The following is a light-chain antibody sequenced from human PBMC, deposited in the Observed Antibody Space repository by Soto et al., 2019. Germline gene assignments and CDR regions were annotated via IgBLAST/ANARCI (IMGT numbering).Light chain of an antibody. Sequence: EIVLTQSPGTLSLSPGERATLSCRASQSVSSDYLVWYQQKPGQAPRLLIYGASSRATGIPDRFSGSGSGTDFTLTISRLEPEDFAVYSCQQYGSSPLTFGGGTKVEIK. CDR2: GAS. CDR1: QSVSSDY. CDR3: QQYGSSPLT. V-gene: IGKV3-20*01. J-gene: IGKJ4*01.